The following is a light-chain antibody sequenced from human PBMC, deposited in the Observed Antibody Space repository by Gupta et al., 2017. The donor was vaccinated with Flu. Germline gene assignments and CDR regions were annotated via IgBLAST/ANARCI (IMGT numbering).Light chain of an antibody. V-gene: IGLV2-14*01. CDR2: EVN. CDR3: SAYKKSDTGGV. CDR1: SSDVGGYDY. Sequence: QSALTQPASAPGSPGQSIAISCTGTSSDVGGYDYVSWYQQHPGKAPELVMFEVNRRPSGVSDRFSGSKSGKTASLNISGLLAEDEADYYCSAYKKSDTGGVFGGGTKLTVL. J-gene: IGLJ2*01.